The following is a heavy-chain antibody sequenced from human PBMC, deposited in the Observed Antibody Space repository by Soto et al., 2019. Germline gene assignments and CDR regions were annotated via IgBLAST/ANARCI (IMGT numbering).Heavy chain of an antibody. D-gene: IGHD6-19*01. CDR1: GFTFNIYA. Sequence: GGSLRLSCAASGFTFNIYAMSWVRQAPGKGLEWVSAISGSGGGTYYADSVEGRFTISRDSSKNTVSLEMTSLRAEDTAVYYCAKGGRQWLVTSDFNYWGQGALVTV. J-gene: IGHJ4*02. CDR3: AKGGRQWLVTSDFNY. V-gene: IGHV3-23*01. CDR2: ISGSGGGT.